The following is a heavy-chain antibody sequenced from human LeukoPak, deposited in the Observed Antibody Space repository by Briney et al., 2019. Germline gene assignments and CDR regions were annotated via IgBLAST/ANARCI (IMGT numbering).Heavy chain of an antibody. J-gene: IGHJ3*02. CDR3: ARDFRPLRAFDI. CDR2: IYYSGST. Sequence: SETLSLTCTVSGGSISSGGYYWSWIRQHPGKGLEWIGYIYYSGSTYYNPSLKSRVTISVDTSKNQFSLKLSSVTAADTAVYYCARDFRPLRAFDIWGQGTMVTVSS. CDR1: GGSISSGGYY. V-gene: IGHV4-31*03. D-gene: IGHD2-8*01.